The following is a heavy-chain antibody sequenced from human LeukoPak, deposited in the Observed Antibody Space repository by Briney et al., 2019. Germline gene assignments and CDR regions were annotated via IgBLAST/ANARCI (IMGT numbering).Heavy chain of an antibody. Sequence: PSETPSLSPTVSGDSLIITSFLSGWVRQPPGKGLEWLGCIFFRETTYYNPSLKSRVTITVDTAKSQLFLSLRSVTAADAAVYYCARSGSYPPWALNWFDPWGPGTLVTVSS. V-gene: IGHV4-39*01. CDR3: ARSGSYPPWALNWFDP. CDR2: IFFRETT. CDR1: GDSLIITSFL. D-gene: IGHD3-10*01. J-gene: IGHJ5*02.